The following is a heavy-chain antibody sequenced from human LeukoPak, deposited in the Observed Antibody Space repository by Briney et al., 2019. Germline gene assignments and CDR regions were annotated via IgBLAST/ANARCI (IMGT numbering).Heavy chain of an antibody. Sequence: PSGTLSLTCAVYGGSFSGYYWNWIRQPPGKGLEWIGEISHNENTNYSPSLKSRLTISIDTSKNQFSLKLSSVTAADTAVYYCASSGSRWLIDKTYSPYWGQGTLATVSS. CDR3: ASSGSRWLIDKTYSPY. V-gene: IGHV4-34*01. J-gene: IGHJ4*02. CDR2: ISHNENT. D-gene: IGHD3-22*01. CDR1: GGSFSGYY.